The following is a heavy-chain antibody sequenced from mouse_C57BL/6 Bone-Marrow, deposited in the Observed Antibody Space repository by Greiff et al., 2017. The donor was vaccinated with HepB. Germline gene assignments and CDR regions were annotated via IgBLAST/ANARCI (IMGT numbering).Heavy chain of an antibody. V-gene: IGHV7-1*01. Sequence: EVQLVESGGGLVQSGRSLRLSCAISGFTFSDFYMEWVRQAPGKGLEGMTASRNKADDYKTEYSAYGKGRFIVSRDTSQSILYLQMNALRAEYTAIYYCARDVPSTIVTSYYYAMDYWGQGTSVTVSS. J-gene: IGHJ4*01. CDR3: ARDVPSTIVTSYYYAMDY. D-gene: IGHD2-5*01. CDR2: SRNKADDYKT. CDR1: GFTFSDFY.